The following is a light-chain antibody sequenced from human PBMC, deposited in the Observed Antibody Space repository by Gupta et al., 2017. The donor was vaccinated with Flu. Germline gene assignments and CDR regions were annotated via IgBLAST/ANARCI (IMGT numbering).Light chain of an antibody. CDR1: SSEVGGDNY. Sequence: QSALTQPASASGSPGQSFTISLTGTSSEVGGDNYVCWYQPHPGKAHNLMIYEVSNRPAVVSSRFSASKAGNTASLTISGPPAEDDADYYCHSDTSSSTLVFGTGTKVTVL. CDR3: HSDTSSSTLV. CDR2: EVS. J-gene: IGLJ1*01. V-gene: IGLV2-14*01.